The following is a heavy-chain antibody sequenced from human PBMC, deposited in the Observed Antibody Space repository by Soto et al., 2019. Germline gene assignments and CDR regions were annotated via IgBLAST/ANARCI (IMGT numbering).Heavy chain of an antibody. Sequence: ASVKVSCKASVLSVDTTYCIHWVRRAPGQGLEWMGSINPNSGDTNYAQNFQGRVTMTRDTSISTAYMEVSSLTSDDTAVYYCGSPRSGPSPDVGHWGHGTVVTVSS. V-gene: IGHV1-2*02. CDR2: INPNSGDT. CDR3: GSPRSGPSPDVGH. J-gene: IGHJ4*01. D-gene: IGHD2-15*01. CDR1: VLSVDTTYC.